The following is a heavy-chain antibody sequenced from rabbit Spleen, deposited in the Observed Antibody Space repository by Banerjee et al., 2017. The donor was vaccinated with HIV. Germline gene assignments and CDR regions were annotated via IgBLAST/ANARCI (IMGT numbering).Heavy chain of an antibody. Sequence: QEQVVESGGGLVKPEGSLTLTCTVSGLSFSNSHWICWVRQAPGKGLEWIGCIYAGSNNTYYATWAKGRFTISKTSSTTVTLQMTSLTAADTATYFCARDLVAVIGWNFNLWGPGTLVTVS. V-gene: IGHV1S45*01. D-gene: IGHD1-1*01. CDR2: IYAGSNNT. CDR1: GLSFSNSHW. J-gene: IGHJ4*01. CDR3: ARDLVAVIGWNFNL.